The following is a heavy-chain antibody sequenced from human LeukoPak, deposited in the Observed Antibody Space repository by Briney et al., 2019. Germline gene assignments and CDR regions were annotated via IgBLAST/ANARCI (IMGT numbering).Heavy chain of an antibody. V-gene: IGHV3-30*19. CDR3: ANTRGYGYYFNY. J-gene: IGHJ4*02. Sequence: GGSLRLSCAASGFTFTKAWMSWVRQAPGKGLEWVAVISYDGSNKYYADSVKGRFTISRDNSKNTLYLQVNSLRAEDTAVYYCANTRGYGYYFNYWGQGTLVTVSS. D-gene: IGHD2-15*01. CDR1: GFTFTKAW. CDR2: ISYDGSNK.